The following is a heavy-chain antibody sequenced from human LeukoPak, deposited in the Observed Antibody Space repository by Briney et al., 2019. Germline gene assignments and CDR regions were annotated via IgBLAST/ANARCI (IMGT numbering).Heavy chain of an antibody. Sequence: ASVNVSCKASGFMFTRYYMHWVRQAPGQGLEWLGIISPTGGTTTFAQKFQGRVTMTRDMSTSTVYVELSSLRSADTAVYYCAREENVGFDSWGQGTLVTVS. J-gene: IGHJ4*02. CDR2: ISPTGGTT. CDR3: AREENVGFDS. CDR1: GFMFTRYY. V-gene: IGHV1-46*01.